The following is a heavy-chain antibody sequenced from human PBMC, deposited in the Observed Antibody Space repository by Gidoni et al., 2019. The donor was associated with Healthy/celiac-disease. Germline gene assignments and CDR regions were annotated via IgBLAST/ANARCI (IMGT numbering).Heavy chain of an antibody. Sequence: EVQLVESGGGLVQPGGSLRLSCAASGFTFSDHYVDWVRQAPGKGLEWVGRTRNKANSYTTEYAASVKGRFTISRDDSKNSLYLQMNSLKTEDTAVYYCARGDYYDSSGYYPLGYWGQGTLVTVSS. V-gene: IGHV3-72*01. D-gene: IGHD3-22*01. CDR2: TRNKANSYTT. J-gene: IGHJ4*02. CDR1: GFTFSDHY. CDR3: ARGDYYDSSGYYPLGY.